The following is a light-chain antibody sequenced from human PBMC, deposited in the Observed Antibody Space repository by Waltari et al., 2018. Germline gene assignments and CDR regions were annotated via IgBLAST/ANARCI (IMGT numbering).Light chain of an antibody. Sequence: QSALTQPRSVSGSPGQSVTISCTGTSSDVGYYNYVSWYQQHPGKAPKLMIYDVNGRPSGVPVRFSGSKSGTTASLTISGLQAEDEADYYCCSYAGSYLRVFGGGTKLTVL. CDR2: DVN. V-gene: IGLV2-11*01. CDR3: CSYAGSYLRV. J-gene: IGLJ2*01. CDR1: SSDVGYYNY.